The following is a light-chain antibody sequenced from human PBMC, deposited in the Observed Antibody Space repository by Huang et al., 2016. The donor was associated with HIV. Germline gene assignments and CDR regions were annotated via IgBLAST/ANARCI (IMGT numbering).Light chain of an antibody. CDR2: AAS. CDR1: QSINTY. J-gene: IGKJ1*01. V-gene: IGKV1-39*01. CDR3: QQTYTGVT. Sequence: DIQMTQSPSSLSASVGDRVTITCRASQSINTYLNWFQQKPGKAPTVLISAASTLQSWVPSRFSGGGSGTHFTLTITSLQPEDFATYYCQQTYTGVTFGQGTKVEIK.